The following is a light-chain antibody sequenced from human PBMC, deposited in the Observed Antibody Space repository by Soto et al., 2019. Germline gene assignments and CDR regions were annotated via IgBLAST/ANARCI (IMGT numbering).Light chain of an antibody. CDR1: QSVTSNY. V-gene: IGKV3-20*01. Sequence: EIVLTQSPGTLSLSPGERATLSCGASQSVTSNYLAWYQQKPGQAPRLLIFGASTRAAGFPDRFSGSGSGTDFTLTISRLEPEDFAVYYCQQYGSSPRTFGQGTKVDI. J-gene: IGKJ1*01. CDR2: GAS. CDR3: QQYGSSPRT.